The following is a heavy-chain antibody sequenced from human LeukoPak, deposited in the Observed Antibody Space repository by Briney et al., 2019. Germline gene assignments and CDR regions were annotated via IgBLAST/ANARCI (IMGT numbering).Heavy chain of an antibody. CDR3: AKCLSDILTGSFWYYYCGMDV. V-gene: IGHV3-30*18. CDR2: ISYDGSNK. CDR1: GFIFSSYG. D-gene: IGHD3-9*01. J-gene: IGHJ6*02. Sequence: PGGSLRLSCAASGFIFSSYGMLWVRQAPGKGLEWVAVISYDGSNKYYADSVKGRFTISRDNSKNTLYLQMNSLRAEDPAVYYCAKCLSDILTGSFWYYYCGMDVWGQGTTVTVSS.